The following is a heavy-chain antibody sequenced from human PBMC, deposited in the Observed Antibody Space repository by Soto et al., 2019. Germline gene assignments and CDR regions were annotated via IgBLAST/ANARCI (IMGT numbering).Heavy chain of an antibody. CDR2: MYNTGST. D-gene: IGHD2-21*02. CDR3: ARDLWGYCGTDCYPLDV. V-gene: IGHV4-59*01. Sequence: SGTLYLTCPVFRISISGYYLSWIWQASGKGLEWIGYMYNTGSTVYNPSFKSRVTISVDTSKNQFSLKLNSVTAADTAVYYCARDLWGYCGTDCYPLDVWGQGTTVTVS. J-gene: IGHJ6*02. CDR1: RISISGYY.